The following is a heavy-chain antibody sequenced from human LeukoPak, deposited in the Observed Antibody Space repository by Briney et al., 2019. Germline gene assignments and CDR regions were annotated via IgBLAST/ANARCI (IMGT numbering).Heavy chain of an antibody. CDR1: GFTFSSYA. CDR2: ISDSGDYT. Sequence: GGSLRLSCAGTGFTFSSYAMSWVRQAPGQGLEWVSVISDSGDYTSYADSVRGRFTISRDNSRNTLYLQMISLRPEDTAVYYCAKDTSIGKYCTNGVCSPFDYWGQGTLVTVSS. D-gene: IGHD2-8*01. CDR3: AKDTSIGKYCTNGVCSPFDY. J-gene: IGHJ4*02. V-gene: IGHV3-23*01.